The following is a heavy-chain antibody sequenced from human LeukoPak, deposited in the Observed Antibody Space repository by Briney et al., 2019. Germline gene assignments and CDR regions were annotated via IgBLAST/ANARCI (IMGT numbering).Heavy chain of an antibody. CDR2: IYYSGST. CDR1: GGSISSSSYY. V-gene: IGHV4-39*01. CDR3: AGARYSGSQN. Sequence: SETLSLTCTVSGGSISSSSYYWGWIRQPPGKGLEWIGSIYYSGSTYYNPSLKSQVTISVDTSKNQFSLKLSSVTAADTAVYYCAGARYSGSQNWGQGTLVTVSS. D-gene: IGHD1-26*01. J-gene: IGHJ4*02.